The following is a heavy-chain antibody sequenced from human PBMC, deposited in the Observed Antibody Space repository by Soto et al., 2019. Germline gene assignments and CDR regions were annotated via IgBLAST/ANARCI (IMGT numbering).Heavy chain of an antibody. CDR1: GFTFSNYY. D-gene: IGHD6-13*01. CDR2: ISSSGSTN. Sequence: GGSLRLSCAASGFTFSNYYMSWVRQAPGKGLEWVSYISSSGSTNYYADSVKGRFTISRDNAKNTLYLHMNSLRAEDTVLYCAPRTGYSSSCYYFDYWGQGTLVTVSS. CDR3: PRTGYSSSCYYFDY. J-gene: IGHJ4*02. V-gene: IGHV3-11*01.